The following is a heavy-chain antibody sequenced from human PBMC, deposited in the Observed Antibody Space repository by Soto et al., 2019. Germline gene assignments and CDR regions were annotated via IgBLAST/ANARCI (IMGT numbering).Heavy chain of an antibody. CDR3: AREHYYGSGSYSSNWFDP. J-gene: IGHJ5*02. V-gene: IGHV3-21*01. D-gene: IGHD3-10*01. CDR2: ISSSSSYI. Sequence: EVQLVESGGGLVKPGGSLRLSCAASGFTFSSYSMNWVRQAPGKGLEWLSSISSSSSYIYYADSVKGRFTISRDTAKNSLYLQMNSLRAEDTAVYYCAREHYYGSGSYSSNWFDPWGQGTLVTVSS. CDR1: GFTFSSYS.